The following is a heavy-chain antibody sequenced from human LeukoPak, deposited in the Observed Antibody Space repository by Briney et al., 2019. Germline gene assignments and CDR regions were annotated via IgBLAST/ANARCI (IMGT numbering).Heavy chain of an antibody. CDR3: ARYYCSGGSCYHPGFDY. V-gene: IGHV4-59*08. J-gene: IGHJ4*02. Sequence: PSETLSLTCTVSGGSISGYYWSWIRQPPGKGLEWIGYIYYSGSTNYNPSLKSRVTISVDTSKNQFSLKLTSVTAADTAVYYCARYYCSGGSCYHPGFDYWGQGTLVTVSS. CDR1: GGSISGYY. CDR2: IYYSGST. D-gene: IGHD2-15*01.